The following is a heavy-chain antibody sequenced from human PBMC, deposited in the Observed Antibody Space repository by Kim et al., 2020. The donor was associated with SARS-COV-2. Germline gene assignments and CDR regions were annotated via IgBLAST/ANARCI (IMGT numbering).Heavy chain of an antibody. D-gene: IGHD6-13*01. CDR2: SYHSGST. CDR1: GGSISSSNW. CDR3: ARGELVPYDYYGLDV. Sequence: SETLSLTCAVSGGSISSSNWWCWVRQPPGKGLEGIGESYHSGSTNYNPSLESRVTISVDKAKNQFSLKLSYVNAADTAVYYCARGELVPYDYYGLDVWGQGNTTTVS. V-gene: IGHV4-4*02. J-gene: IGHJ6*02.